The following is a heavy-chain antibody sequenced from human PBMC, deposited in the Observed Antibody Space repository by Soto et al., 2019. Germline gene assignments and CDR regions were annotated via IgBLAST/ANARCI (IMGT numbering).Heavy chain of an antibody. Sequence: GGSLRLSCAASGFTFINAWMNWVRQAPWKGLEWVGRIKSKTDGGTTDYAAPVKGRFTISRDDSKNTLYLQMNSLKTEDTAVYYCTTGLTYYYDSSGYPVDYWGQGTLVTVSS. CDR1: GFTFINAW. CDR2: IKSKTDGGTT. CDR3: TTGLTYYYDSSGYPVDY. J-gene: IGHJ4*02. D-gene: IGHD3-22*01. V-gene: IGHV3-15*07.